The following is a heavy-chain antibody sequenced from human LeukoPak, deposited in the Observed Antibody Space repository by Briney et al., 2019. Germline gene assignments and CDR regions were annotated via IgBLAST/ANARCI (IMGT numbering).Heavy chain of an antibody. Sequence: ASVKVSCKASGYTFTSYDINWVRQATGQGLEWMGWMNPNSGNTGYAQKFQGRVTMTRNTSISTAYMELSSLRSEDTAVYYCARGGRYCGGDCYSENSYWGQGTLVTVSS. CDR1: GYTFTSYD. CDR2: MNPNSGNT. CDR3: ARGGRYCGGDCYSENSY. V-gene: IGHV1-8*01. J-gene: IGHJ4*02. D-gene: IGHD2-21*02.